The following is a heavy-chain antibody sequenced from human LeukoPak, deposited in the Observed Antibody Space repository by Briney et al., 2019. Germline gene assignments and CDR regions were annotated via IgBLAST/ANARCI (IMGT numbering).Heavy chain of an antibody. Sequence: ASVKVSCKASGYTFTSYGISWVRQAPGQGLEWMGWISAYNGNTNYVQKLQGRVTMTTDTSTSTAYMELRSLRSDDTAVYYCARGVVSNSWYRTPDYWGQGTLVTVSS. CDR2: ISAYNGNT. CDR1: GYTFTSYG. J-gene: IGHJ4*02. D-gene: IGHD6-13*01. CDR3: ARGVVSNSWYRTPDY. V-gene: IGHV1-18*01.